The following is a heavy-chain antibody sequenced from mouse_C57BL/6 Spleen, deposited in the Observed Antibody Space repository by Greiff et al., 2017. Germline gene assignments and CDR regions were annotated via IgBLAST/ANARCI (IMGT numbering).Heavy chain of an antibody. CDR3: ARGYYGSSYEDFDY. CDR1: GYAFSSYW. V-gene: IGHV1-80*01. D-gene: IGHD1-1*01. Sequence: VHLVASGAELVKPGASVKISCKASGYAFSSYWMNWVKPRPGKGLEWIGQIYPGDGDTNYNGKFKGTATLTADKSSSTAYMQLSSLTSEDSAVYFCARGYYGSSYEDFDYWGQGTTLTVSS. CDR2: IYPGDGDT. J-gene: IGHJ2*01.